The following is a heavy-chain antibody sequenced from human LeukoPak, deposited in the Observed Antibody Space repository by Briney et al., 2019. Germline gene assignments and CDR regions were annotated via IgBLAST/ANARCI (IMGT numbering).Heavy chain of an antibody. Sequence: TAGGSLRLSCAASGFTLSPFSNAWMSWVRQAPGKGLEWIGRIKGKSYGGTTDFAAPVKGRFTMSRDDSENTVSLQMNSLKIEDTAVYFCTQGVAKAYSWGQGTLVTVSS. CDR1: GFTLSPFSNAW. J-gene: IGHJ4*02. CDR3: TQGVAKAYS. D-gene: IGHD5-12*01. V-gene: IGHV3-15*01. CDR2: IKGKSYGGTT.